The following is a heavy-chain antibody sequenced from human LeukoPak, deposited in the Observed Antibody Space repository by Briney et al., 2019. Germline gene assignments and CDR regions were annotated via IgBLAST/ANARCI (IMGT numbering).Heavy chain of an antibody. J-gene: IGHJ4*02. Sequence: GGSLRLSCAVSAFTFSSYWMHWVRQTPGKGLVWVSRINSDGSSTSYADSVKGRFTISRDNAKNTLYLQMSSLRAEDTAVYYCARGGGSYLEYFDYWGQGTLVTVSS. D-gene: IGHD1-26*01. CDR1: AFTFSSYW. CDR2: INSDGSST. V-gene: IGHV3-74*01. CDR3: ARGGGSYLEYFDY.